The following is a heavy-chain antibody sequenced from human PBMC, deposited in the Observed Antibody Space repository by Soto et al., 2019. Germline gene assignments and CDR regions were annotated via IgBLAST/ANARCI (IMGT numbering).Heavy chain of an antibody. CDR1: GGSFSGYY. D-gene: IGHD5-12*01. J-gene: IGHJ5*02. CDR2: INHSGST. V-gene: IGHV4-34*01. Sequence: SETLSLTCAVYGGSFSGYYWSWIRQPPGKGLEWIGEINHSGSTNYNPSLKSRVTISVDTSKNQFSLKLSSVTAADTAVYYCARGESGYSGYANWFDPWGQGTLVTVT. CDR3: ARGESGYSGYANWFDP.